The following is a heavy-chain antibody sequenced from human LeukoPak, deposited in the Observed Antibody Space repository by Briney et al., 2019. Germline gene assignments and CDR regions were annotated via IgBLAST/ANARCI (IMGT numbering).Heavy chain of an antibody. V-gene: IGHV4-38-2*02. J-gene: IGHJ4*02. Sequence: SETLSLTCNVSGYSISGGYYWAWIRQSPGKGLEWIGSIYHSGSTYYNPSLKSRVTMSVDTSKKQFSLNQSSVTAADTAVYYCATTPREYSSTWYYFDYWGQGILVTVSS. CDR3: ATTPREYSSTWYYFDY. D-gene: IGHD6-13*01. CDR1: GYSISGGYY. CDR2: IYHSGST.